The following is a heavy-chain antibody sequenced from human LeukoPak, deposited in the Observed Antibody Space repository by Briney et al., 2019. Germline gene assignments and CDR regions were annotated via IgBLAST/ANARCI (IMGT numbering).Heavy chain of an antibody. CDR1: GFTFTSYW. CDR2: INSDGSST. V-gene: IGHV3-74*01. CDR3: AKGRPNSSAGDY. J-gene: IGHJ4*02. D-gene: IGHD6-25*01. Sequence: GGSLRLSCAASGFTFTSYWMHWVRQAPGKGLVWVSRINSDGSSTSYADSVKGRFTISRDNSKNTLYLQMNSLRAEDTAVYYCAKGRPNSSAGDYWGQGTLVTVSS.